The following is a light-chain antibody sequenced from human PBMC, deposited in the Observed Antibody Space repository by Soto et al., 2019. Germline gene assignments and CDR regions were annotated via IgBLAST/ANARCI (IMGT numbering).Light chain of an antibody. CDR2: LNSDGSH. V-gene: IGLV4-69*01. Sequence: QSVLTQSPSASASLGASVKLTCTLISGHSSYAIAWHQQQPEKGPRYLMKLNSDGSHTKGDGIPDRFSGSSSGAERYLTISCLQSYDEAYYYFQTWGTGIPVFGGGTKLTVL. CDR3: QTWGTGIPV. J-gene: IGLJ2*01. CDR1: SGHSSYA.